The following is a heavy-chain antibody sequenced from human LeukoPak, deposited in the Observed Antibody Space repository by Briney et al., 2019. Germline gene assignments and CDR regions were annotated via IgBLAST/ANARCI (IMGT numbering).Heavy chain of an antibody. Sequence: ASVKVSCKASGGTFSSYAISWVRQAPGQGLEWMGGIIHIFGTANYAQKFQGRVTITTDESTSTAYMELSSLRSEDTAVCYCARGDLPYYDTPGGHFDYWGQGTLVTVSS. CDR1: GGTFSSYA. CDR3: ARGDLPYYDTPGGHFDY. V-gene: IGHV1-69*05. J-gene: IGHJ4*02. CDR2: IIHIFGTA. D-gene: IGHD3-22*01.